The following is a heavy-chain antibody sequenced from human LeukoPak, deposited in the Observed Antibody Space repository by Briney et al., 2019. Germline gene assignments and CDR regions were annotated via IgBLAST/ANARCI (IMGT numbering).Heavy chain of an antibody. V-gene: IGHV5-51*01. J-gene: IGHJ6*02. D-gene: IGHD3-3*01. CDR1: GYSLTTYW. CDR3: ARQDEWTSGMDV. Sequence: GESLKISCKVSGYSLTTYWIGWVRQMPGKGLEWMGSIYPGDSDTRYSPSFQGQVTISADKSISTAYLQWSSLEASDTAMYFCARQDEWTSGMDVWGQETTVTVSS. CDR2: IYPGDSDT.